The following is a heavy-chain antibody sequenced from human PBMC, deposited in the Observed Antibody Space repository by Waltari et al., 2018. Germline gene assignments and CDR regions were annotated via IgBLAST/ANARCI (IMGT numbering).Heavy chain of an antibody. J-gene: IGHJ6*02. CDR3: ASVEGYYYGMDV. D-gene: IGHD1-1*01. Sequence: QVQLVQSGAEVKKPGSSVTVTCKASGSTFSSYAISWVRQAPGQGLEWMGGIIPIFGTANYAQKFQGRVTITTDESTSTAYMELSSLRSEDTAVYYCASVEGYYYGMDVWGQGTTVTVSS. V-gene: IGHV1-69*05. CDR1: GSTFSSYA. CDR2: IIPIFGTA.